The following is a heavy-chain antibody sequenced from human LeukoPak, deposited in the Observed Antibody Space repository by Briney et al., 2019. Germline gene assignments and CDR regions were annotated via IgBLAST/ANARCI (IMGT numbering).Heavy chain of an antibody. Sequence: GGTLRLSCAASGFTFSSYAMTWVRQGPGKGLGWVSSIRGDSRYTYYADSVKGRFIISRDNSKNTLNLRLNSLKAEDTAVYFCAKEYCSNGVCYVGFDSWGQGTLVTVSS. J-gene: IGHJ4*02. CDR2: IRGDSRYT. CDR3: AKEYCSNGVCYVGFDS. D-gene: IGHD2-8*01. V-gene: IGHV3-23*01. CDR1: GFTFSSYA.